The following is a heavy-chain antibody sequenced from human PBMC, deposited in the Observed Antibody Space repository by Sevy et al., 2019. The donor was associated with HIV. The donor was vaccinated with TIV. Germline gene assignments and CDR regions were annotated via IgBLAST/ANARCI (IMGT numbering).Heavy chain of an antibody. CDR3: VAANTWQDY. V-gene: IGHV3-74*01. Sequence: GGSLRLSCAASGFTFSSYWMHWVRQAPGKGPVWVSGVNSDGSSTNYAYSVKGRFTMSRDSAKNTLYLQMNSLRAEDTAVYVCVAANTWQDYWGQGTLVTVSS. CDR1: GFTFSSYW. D-gene: IGHD2-15*01. J-gene: IGHJ4*02. CDR2: VNSDGSST.